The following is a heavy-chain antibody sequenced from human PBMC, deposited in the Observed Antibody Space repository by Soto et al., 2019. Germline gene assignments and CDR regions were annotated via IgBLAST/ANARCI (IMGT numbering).Heavy chain of an antibody. D-gene: IGHD5-12*01. CDR1: GDSFNDYY. V-gene: IGHV1-2*04. CDR3: ARESGGATATLDYYYFYMDV. Sequence: QVQLVQSGAEVRKPGASVTVSCRSSGDSFNDYYIHWVRQAPGQGFEWMGWINPNGGVTKYAQKFQRWVSMTRDTSIRTVYMQLSRLRSDDTAVYYCARESGGATATLDYYYFYMDVRGTGTTVTVSS. J-gene: IGHJ6*03. CDR2: INPNGGVT.